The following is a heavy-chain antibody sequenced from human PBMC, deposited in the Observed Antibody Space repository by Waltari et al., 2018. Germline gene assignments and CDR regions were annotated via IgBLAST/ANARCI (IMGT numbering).Heavy chain of an antibody. Sequence: MSWVRQAPGKGLEWVANIKQDGSEKYYVDSVKGRFTISRDNAKNSLYLQMNSLRAEDTAVYYCARDGDYGDYVRLFDYWGQGTLVTVSS. CDR2: IKQDGSEK. CDR3: ARDGDYGDYVRLFDY. D-gene: IGHD4-17*01. V-gene: IGHV3-7*01. J-gene: IGHJ4*02.